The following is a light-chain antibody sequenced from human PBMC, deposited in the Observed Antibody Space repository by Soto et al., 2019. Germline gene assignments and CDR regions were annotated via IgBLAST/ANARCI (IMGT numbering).Light chain of an antibody. CDR3: AAWDDSLTAVV. V-gene: IGLV1-44*01. CDR2: TNH. J-gene: IGLJ2*01. Sequence: QSVLTQPPSVSGTPGQKVSISCSGSASNLGGNPVNWYQHLPGAAPKLLIYTNHQRPSGVPDRFSGSQSGTTASLAISGLRSEYEADFYCAAWDDSLTAVVFGGGTKLTVL. CDR1: ASNLGGNP.